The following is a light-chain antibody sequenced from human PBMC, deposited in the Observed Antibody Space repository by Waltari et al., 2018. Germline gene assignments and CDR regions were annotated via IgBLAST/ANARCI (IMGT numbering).Light chain of an antibody. CDR2: WAS. Sequence: DIVMTQSPDSLAVSLGARATINCKSSQSVLHSSSSRNYFGWYQQKPGQPPKLLIYWASTRVSGVPDRVSGSGSGTDFTLTISSLQAEDVAVYYCQQYYIPPFTFGPGTKVDI. CDR3: QQYYIPPFT. J-gene: IGKJ3*01. CDR1: QSVLHSSSSRNY. V-gene: IGKV4-1*01.